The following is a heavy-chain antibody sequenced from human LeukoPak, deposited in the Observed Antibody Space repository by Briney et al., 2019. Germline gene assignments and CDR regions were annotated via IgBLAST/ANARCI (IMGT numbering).Heavy chain of an antibody. V-gene: IGHV4-59*12. Sequence: SETLSLTCTVSSGSISTYYWSWIRQPPGKGLEWIGSIYYSGSTYYNPSLKSRVTITVDTSKNQFSLKLSSVTAADTAVYYCARRVAPGLRLDYWGQGTLVTVSS. J-gene: IGHJ4*02. CDR3: ARRVAPGLRLDY. D-gene: IGHD3-16*01. CDR1: SGSISTYY. CDR2: IYYSGST.